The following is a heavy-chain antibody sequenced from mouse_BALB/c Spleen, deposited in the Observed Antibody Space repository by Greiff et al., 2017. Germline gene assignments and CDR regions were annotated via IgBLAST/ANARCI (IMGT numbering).Heavy chain of an antibody. CDR1: GFTFSSYT. Sequence: DVKLVESGGGLVKPGGSLKLSCAASGFTFSSYTMSWVRQTPEKRLEWVATISSGCSYTYYPDSVKGRFTISRDNAKNTLYLQMSSLKSEDTAMYYCTGDYSEGWFAYWGQGTLVTVSA. J-gene: IGHJ3*01. D-gene: IGHD3-3*01. V-gene: IGHV5-6-4*01. CDR3: TGDYSEGWFAY. CDR2: ISSGCSYT.